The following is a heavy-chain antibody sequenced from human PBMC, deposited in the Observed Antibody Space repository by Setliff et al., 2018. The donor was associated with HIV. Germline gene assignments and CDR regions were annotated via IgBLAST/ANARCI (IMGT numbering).Heavy chain of an antibody. Sequence: PSETLSLTCAVSGYSISTAYYWGWIRQPPGKGLEWIGSVYHSGTTYYNPSLKSRVTISVDMSNNQFSLKVTSVTAADTAVYYCMRGGLGVVTSFDSWGPGTLVTGLL. CDR1: GYSISTAYY. J-gene: IGHJ4*02. V-gene: IGHV4-38-2*01. CDR2: VYHSGTT. D-gene: IGHD3-3*01. CDR3: MRGGLGVVTSFDS.